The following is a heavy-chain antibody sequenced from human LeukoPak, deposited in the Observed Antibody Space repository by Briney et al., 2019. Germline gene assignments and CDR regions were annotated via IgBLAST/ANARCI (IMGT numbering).Heavy chain of an antibody. CDR2: ISYDGSNK. CDR1: GFTFSSYG. CDR3: AKDRGSSSPVDH. D-gene: IGHD6-13*01. Sequence: GRSLRLSCAASGFTFSSYGMHWVRQAPGKGLEWVAVISYDGSNKYYADSVKGRFTISRDNSKNTLYLQMNSLRAEDTAVYYCAKDRGSSSPVDHWGQGTLVTVSS. V-gene: IGHV3-30*18. J-gene: IGHJ4*02.